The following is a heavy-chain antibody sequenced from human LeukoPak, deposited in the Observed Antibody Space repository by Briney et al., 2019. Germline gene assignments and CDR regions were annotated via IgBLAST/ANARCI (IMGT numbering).Heavy chain of an antibody. Sequence: SVKVSCKASGGTFSSYVIIWLRQVPGQGFEWMGRIIPLLGMTNYAQQFEGRVTFTADKSSSTVYMELGSLTSEDTAVYYCAPDGFDIWGQGTVVTVSS. J-gene: IGHJ3*02. V-gene: IGHV1-69*04. CDR1: GGTFSSYV. CDR2: IIPLLGMT. CDR3: APDGFDI.